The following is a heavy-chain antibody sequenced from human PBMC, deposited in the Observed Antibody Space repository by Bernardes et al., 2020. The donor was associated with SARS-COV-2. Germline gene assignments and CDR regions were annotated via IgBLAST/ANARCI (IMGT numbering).Heavy chain of an antibody. CDR3: ARGGLLGATPSWDY. D-gene: IGHD1-26*01. V-gene: IGHV1-2*02. CDR1: GYTFPGYY. CDR2: IFPNNGGT. J-gene: IGHJ4*02. Sequence: ASVKVSCLTSGYTFPGYYIHWVRQAPGQGLEWMGWIFPNNGGTKYAQKFQGRVTMTRDTSLRTAYMELSGLTSDDTAVYYCARGGLLGATPSWDYWGQGPLVTVSS.